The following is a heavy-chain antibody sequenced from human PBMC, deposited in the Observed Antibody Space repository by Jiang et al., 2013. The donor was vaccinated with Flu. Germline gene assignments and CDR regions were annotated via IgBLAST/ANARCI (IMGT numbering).Heavy chain of an antibody. CDR1: GGTLNVYA. J-gene: IGHJ3*01. Sequence: GAEVKKPGSSVKVSCKAPGGTLNVYAITWVRQSPGQGLEWMGGVIPMLNIVDYAPKFQGRVTLTADRSTSTAYMELNSLTSEDTAVYYCARAFASSTKVYYYYSLEVWGQGTMVTVSS. V-gene: IGHV1-69*04. CDR2: VIPMLNIV. D-gene: IGHD5/OR15-5a*01. CDR3: ARAFASSTKVYYYYSLEV.